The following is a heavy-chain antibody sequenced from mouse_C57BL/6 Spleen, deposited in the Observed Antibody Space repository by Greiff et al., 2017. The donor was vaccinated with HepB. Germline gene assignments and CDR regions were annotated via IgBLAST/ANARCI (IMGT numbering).Heavy chain of an antibody. V-gene: IGHV1-81*01. CDR2: IYPRSGNT. CDR3: ARPAYYSNAWFAY. Sequence: QVQLQQSGAELARPGASVKLSCKASGYTFTSYGISWVKQRTGQGLEWIGEIYPRSGNTYYNEKFKGKATLTADKSSSTAYMELRSLTSEDSAVYFCARPAYYSNAWFAYWGQGTLVTVSA. D-gene: IGHD2-5*01. J-gene: IGHJ3*01. CDR1: GYTFTSYG.